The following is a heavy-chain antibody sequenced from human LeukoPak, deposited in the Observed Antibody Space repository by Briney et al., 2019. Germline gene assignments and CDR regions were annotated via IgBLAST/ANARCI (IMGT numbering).Heavy chain of an antibody. CDR3: AREVRIAAAGPNWFDP. Sequence: PGRSLTLTCAASGFTFSSYGWHWVRQAPGKGLEWVADICYDGSNKYNPDFVKGRCTIASDNSNHTLYLQMNILRADETLGYYFAREVRIAAAGPNWFDPWGQGTLVSVSS. CDR1: GFTFSSYG. D-gene: IGHD6-13*01. V-gene: IGHV3-33*01. J-gene: IGHJ5*02. CDR2: ICYDGSNK.